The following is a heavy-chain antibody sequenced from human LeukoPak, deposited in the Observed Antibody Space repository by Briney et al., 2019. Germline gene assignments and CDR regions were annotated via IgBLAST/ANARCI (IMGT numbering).Heavy chain of an antibody. CDR2: ISSSSSYI. V-gene: IGHV3-21*01. D-gene: IGHD3-10*01. CDR3: VRGGGSGTPAGDY. CDR1: GFTVSSNY. Sequence: GGSLRLSCAASGFTVSSNYMSWVRQAPGKGLEWVSSISSSSSYIYYADSVKGRFTISRDNAKNSLYLHLNSLRAEDTAVYYCVRGGGSGTPAGDYWGQGTLVTVSS. J-gene: IGHJ4*02.